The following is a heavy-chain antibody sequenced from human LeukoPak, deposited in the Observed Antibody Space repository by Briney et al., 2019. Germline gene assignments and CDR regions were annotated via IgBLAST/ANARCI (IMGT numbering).Heavy chain of an antibody. V-gene: IGHV4-34*01. CDR2: INHSGST. CDR3: GRARPRYSSSWYGRGNWFDP. Sequence: SETLSLTCAVYGGSFSGYYGSWIRQPPGKGLEWIGEINHSGSTNYNPSLKSRVTISVDTSKNQFSLKLSSVTAADTAVYYCGRARPRYSSSWYGRGNWFDPWGQGTLVTVSS. D-gene: IGHD6-13*01. CDR1: GGSFSGYY. J-gene: IGHJ5*02.